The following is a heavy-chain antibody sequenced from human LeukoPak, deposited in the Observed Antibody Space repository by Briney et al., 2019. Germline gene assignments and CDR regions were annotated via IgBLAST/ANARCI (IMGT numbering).Heavy chain of an antibody. CDR3: ARGSVQLWLRDTYYYMDV. CDR2: IRERSSTI. V-gene: IGHV3-48*04. CDR1: GFTFTEYS. D-gene: IGHD5-18*01. J-gene: IGHJ6*03. Sequence: GGSLRLSCAASGFTFTEYSIIWVRQAPGKGLEGVSFISDIRERSSTIHYADSVKDRFTISRQNTNTSLYLYMNNLGGEDTALYFCARGSVQLWLRDTYYYMDVWGKGTTVTVSS.